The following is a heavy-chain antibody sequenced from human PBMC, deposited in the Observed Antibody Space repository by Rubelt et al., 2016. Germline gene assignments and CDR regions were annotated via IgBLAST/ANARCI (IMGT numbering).Heavy chain of an antibody. D-gene: IGHD4-23*01. Sequence: QVQLQESGPGLVKPSETLSLTCTVSGGSIGSYYWTWIRQPPGKGLEWIGYIYYSDNSNYSPSLKSRVTISLDTSKNQFSLKLSSVTAADTAVYYCARGLGGFDYWGQGTLVTVSS. V-gene: IGHV4-59*12. CDR2: IYYSDNS. CDR3: ARGLGGFDY. J-gene: IGHJ4*02. CDR1: GGSIGSYY.